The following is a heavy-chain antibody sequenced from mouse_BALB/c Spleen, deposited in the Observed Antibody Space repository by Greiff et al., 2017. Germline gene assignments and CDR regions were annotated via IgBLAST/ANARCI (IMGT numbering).Heavy chain of an antibody. CDR1: GFTFSSYA. CDR2: ISSGGSYT. Sequence: EVQLQESGGGLVQPGGSLKLSCAASGFTFSSYAMSWVRQSPGKRLEWVAEISSGGSYTYYPDTVTGRFTIARDNAKNTLYLEMSSLRSEDTAMYYCARAGGRDNFGYWGQGTTLTVSS. V-gene: IGHV5-9-4*01. D-gene: IGHD3-3*01. CDR3: ARAGGRDNFGY. J-gene: IGHJ2*01.